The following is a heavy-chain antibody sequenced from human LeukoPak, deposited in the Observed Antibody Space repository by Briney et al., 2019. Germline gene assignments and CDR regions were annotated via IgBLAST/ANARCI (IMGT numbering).Heavy chain of an antibody. J-gene: IGHJ5*02. CDR3: ARRDTYYDFWSGYGYNWFDP. CDR2: IYYSGST. V-gene: IGHV4-39*01. Sequence: SETLSLTCTVSGGSISSSSYYWGRIRQPPGKGLEWTRSIYYSGSTYSNPSLKSRVAISVDTSKNQFSLKLSSVTAADTAVYYCARRDTYYDFWSGYGYNWFDPWGQGTLVTVSS. D-gene: IGHD3-3*01. CDR1: GGSISSSSYY.